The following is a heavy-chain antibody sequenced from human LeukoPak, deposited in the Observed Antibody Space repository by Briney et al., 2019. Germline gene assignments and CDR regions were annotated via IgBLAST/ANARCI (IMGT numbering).Heavy chain of an antibody. CDR1: GFTFTSYA. CDR3: AKDIKSGRSILMDV. V-gene: IGHV3-23*01. Sequence: GGSLRLSCAASGFTFTSYAMSWVRQAPGKGLEWVSAISGSGGSTYYADSVKGRFTISRDNSKNTLYLQMNSLRAVDTAVYYCAKDIKSGRSILMDVWGKGTTVTVSS. D-gene: IGHD4-11*01. CDR2: ISGSGGST. J-gene: IGHJ6*04.